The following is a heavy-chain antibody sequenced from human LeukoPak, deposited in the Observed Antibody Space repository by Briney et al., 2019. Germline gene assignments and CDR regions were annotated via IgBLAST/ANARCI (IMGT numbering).Heavy chain of an antibody. Sequence: PGGSLRLSCAASGFTFSSYSMNWVRQAPGKGLEWVSSISSSSSYIHYADSVKGRFTISRDNAKNSLYLQMNSLRAEDTAVYYCARWGYYYGMDVWGKGTTVTVSS. V-gene: IGHV3-21*01. D-gene: IGHD1-26*01. CDR3: ARWGYYYGMDV. CDR1: GFTFSSYS. J-gene: IGHJ6*04. CDR2: ISSSSSYI.